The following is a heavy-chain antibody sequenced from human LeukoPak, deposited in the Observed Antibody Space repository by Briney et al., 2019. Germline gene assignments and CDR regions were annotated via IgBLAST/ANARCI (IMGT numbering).Heavy chain of an antibody. CDR3: ARVERYCSGGSCYSGNWFDP. J-gene: IGHJ5*02. CDR2: ISAYNGNT. D-gene: IGHD2-15*01. Sequence: GASVKVSCKASGYTFTSYGISWVRQAPGQGLEWMGWISAYNGNTNYAQKLQGRVTMTTDTSTSTAYMELRSLRSDDTAVYYCARVERYCSGGSCYSGNWFDPWGQGTLVTVSS. CDR1: GYTFTSYG. V-gene: IGHV1-18*01.